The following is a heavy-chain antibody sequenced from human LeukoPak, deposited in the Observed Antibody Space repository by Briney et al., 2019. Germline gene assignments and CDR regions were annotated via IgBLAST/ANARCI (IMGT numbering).Heavy chain of an antibody. J-gene: IGHJ6*02. V-gene: IGHV1-18*01. D-gene: IGHD1-26*01. CDR3: AREVSGSYPTADGYYYYGMDV. CDR1: GYTFTNYG. CDR2: ISAYNANT. Sequence: ASVKVSCKASGYTFTNYGVSWVRQAPGQGLEWMGWISAYNANTNYAQKFQGRVTMATDTSTSTAYMELRSLSSDDTAVYYCAREVSGSYPTADGYYYYGMDVWGQGTTVTVSS.